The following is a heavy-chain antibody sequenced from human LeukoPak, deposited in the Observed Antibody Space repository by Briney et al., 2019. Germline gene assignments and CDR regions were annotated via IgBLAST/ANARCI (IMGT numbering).Heavy chain of an antibody. CDR3: ARVLYQLLHYNCDY. J-gene: IGHJ4*02. V-gene: IGHV3-7*01. CDR2: IKQDGSEK. CDR1: GFTFSSYW. Sequence: PGGSLRLSCAASGFTFSSYWMSWVRQAPGKGLEWVANIKQDGSEKYYVDSVKGRFTISRDNAKNSLYLQMNSLRAEDTAVYYCARVLYQLLHYNCDYWGQGTLVTVSS. D-gene: IGHD2-2*01.